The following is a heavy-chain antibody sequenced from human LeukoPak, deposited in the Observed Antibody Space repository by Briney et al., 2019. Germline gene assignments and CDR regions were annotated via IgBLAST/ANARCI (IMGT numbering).Heavy chain of an antibody. D-gene: IGHD3-10*01. CDR3: ARDGLRGVTMVRGVIYNWFDP. J-gene: IGHJ5*02. CDR1: GYTFTGYY. CDR2: INPNSGGT. V-gene: IGHV1-2*02. Sequence: ASVKVSCKASGYTFTGYYMHWVRQAPGQGLEWMGWINPNSGGTNYAQKFQGRVTMTRDTSISTAYKELSRLRSDDTAVYYCARDGLRGVTMVRGVIYNWFDPWGQGTLVTVSS.